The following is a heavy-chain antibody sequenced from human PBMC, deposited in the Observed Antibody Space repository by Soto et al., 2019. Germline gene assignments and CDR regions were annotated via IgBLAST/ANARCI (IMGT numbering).Heavy chain of an antibody. CDR2: INAGNGNT. J-gene: IGHJ4*02. V-gene: IGHV1-3*01. CDR3: AKPPDYNWNDY. D-gene: IGHD1-20*01. CDR1: GYTFTDFH. Sequence: ASVKVSCKASGYTFTDFHIHWVRQAPGQGLEWMGWINAGNGNTKYSQKFQDRVTVTRDTSANTAYMELSSLTSEDTAIYYCAKPPDYNWNDYWGQGTLVTVSS.